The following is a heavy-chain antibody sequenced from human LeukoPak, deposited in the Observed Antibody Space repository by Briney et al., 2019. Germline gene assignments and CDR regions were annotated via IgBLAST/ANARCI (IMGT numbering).Heavy chain of an antibody. CDR1: GYTFTVHY. V-gene: IGHV1-2*02. Sequence: ASLKVSCKASGYTFTVHYLHCLRQAPGQGLEWMGWIKPDSGATNFAQNFQGRVTMTSDTSINTAYMELSSLTSDDTAMYYCARDHDYGPDYWGQGTLVTVSA. CDR2: IKPDSGAT. D-gene: IGHD4/OR15-4a*01. CDR3: ARDHDYGPDY. J-gene: IGHJ4*02.